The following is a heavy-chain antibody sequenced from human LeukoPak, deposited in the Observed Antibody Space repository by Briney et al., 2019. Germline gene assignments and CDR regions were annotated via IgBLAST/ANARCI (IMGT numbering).Heavy chain of an antibody. Sequence: GGSLRLSCAASGFTFSSYAMSWVRQAPGKGLEWVSGISGSDGSTNYADSVKGRFTISRENSKNTLYLQMNSLRAEDTAVYYCARDSSGWYGWFDPWGQGTLVTVSS. CDR3: ARDSSGWYGWFDP. CDR2: ISGSDGST. V-gene: IGHV3-23*01. D-gene: IGHD6-19*01. CDR1: GFTFSSYA. J-gene: IGHJ5*02.